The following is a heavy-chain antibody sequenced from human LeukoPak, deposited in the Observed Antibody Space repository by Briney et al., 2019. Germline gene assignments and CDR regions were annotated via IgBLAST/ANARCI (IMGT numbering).Heavy chain of an antibody. V-gene: IGHV3-66*01. CDR2: IYSGGST. J-gene: IGHJ6*02. CDR1: GFTVSNNY. Sequence: PGGSLRLSCAVSGFTVSNNYMSWVRQAPGKGLEWVSVIYSGGSTFYADSVKGRFTISRDNSKNTLYFQMNGLRAEDTAVYYCARENYYGSGSPYYYYGMDVWGQGTTVTVS. D-gene: IGHD3-10*01. CDR3: ARENYYGSGSPYYYYGMDV.